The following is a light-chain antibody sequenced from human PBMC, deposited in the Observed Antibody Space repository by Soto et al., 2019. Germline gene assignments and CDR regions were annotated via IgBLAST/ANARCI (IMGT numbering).Light chain of an antibody. Sequence: EIVLTQSPNTLSLSPGERATLSCRASQSVSSGYLVWYQQKPGQAPRLLIYGASSRATGIPDRFSGSGSGTDFTLTISRLEPEDFAVYYCQQYNSWPLTFGGGTKVEIK. CDR3: QQYNSWPLT. V-gene: IGKV3-20*01. J-gene: IGKJ4*01. CDR2: GAS. CDR1: QSVSSGY.